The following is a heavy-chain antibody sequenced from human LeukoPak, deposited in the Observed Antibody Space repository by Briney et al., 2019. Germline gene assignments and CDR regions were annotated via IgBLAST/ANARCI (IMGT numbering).Heavy chain of an antibody. CDR2: ISWNSGSI. CDR1: GFTFDDYA. Sequence: PGRSLRLSCAASGFTFDDYAMHWVRQAPGKGLEWVSGISWNSGSIGYADSVKGRFTISRDNAKNSLYLQMNSLRAEDTALYYCAKGFSHSSSSPFDYWGQGTLVTVSS. V-gene: IGHV3-9*01. D-gene: IGHD6-6*01. CDR3: AKGFSHSSSSPFDY. J-gene: IGHJ4*02.